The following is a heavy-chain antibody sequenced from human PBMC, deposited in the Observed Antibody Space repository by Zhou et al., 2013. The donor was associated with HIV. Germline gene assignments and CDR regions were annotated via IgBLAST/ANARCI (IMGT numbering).Heavy chain of an antibody. V-gene: IGHV4-38-2*01. CDR1: GYSISSGYY. D-gene: IGHD2-8*02. CDR2: IYHSGNT. J-gene: IGHJ5*02. Sequence: VQESGPGLVKPSETLSLTCAVSGYSISSGYYWGWIRQPPGKGPEWIATIYHSGNTYYNPSLKSRVTISVDTSKNHFSLRLSSVTAADAAVYYCARAPSVVVDATWGNWFDPWGQGILVTGLL. CDR3: ARAPSVVVDATWGNWFDP.